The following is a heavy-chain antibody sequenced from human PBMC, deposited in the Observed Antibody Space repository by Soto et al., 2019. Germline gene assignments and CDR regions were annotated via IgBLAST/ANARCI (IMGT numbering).Heavy chain of an antibody. CDR3: ARYSSIAAAGTPPAASHLWGFDP. V-gene: IGHV4-31*03. CDR2: IYYSGST. J-gene: IGHJ5*02. CDR1: GGSISSGGYY. Sequence: PSETLSLTCTVSGGSISSGGYYWSWIRQHPGKGLEWIGYIYYSGSTYYNPPLKSRVTISVDTSKNQFSLKLSSVTAADTAVYYCARYSSIAAAGTPPAASHLWGFDPWGQGTLVTVSS. D-gene: IGHD6-13*01.